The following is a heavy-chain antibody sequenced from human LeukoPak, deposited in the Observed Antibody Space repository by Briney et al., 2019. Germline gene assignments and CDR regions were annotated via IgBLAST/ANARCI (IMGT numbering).Heavy chain of an antibody. CDR3: ARESWHYGTDAFDV. D-gene: IGHD1-7*01. V-gene: IGHV1-3*01. CDR2: INAGNGNT. CDR1: GYTFTTYT. Sequence: ASVKVSCKASGYTFTTYTIHWVRQAPGQRLERMGWINAGNGNTKYSQKFQGRVTITRDTSASTAYMELSSLRSEDTAVFYCARESWHYGTDAFDVWGQGTMVTVSS. J-gene: IGHJ3*01.